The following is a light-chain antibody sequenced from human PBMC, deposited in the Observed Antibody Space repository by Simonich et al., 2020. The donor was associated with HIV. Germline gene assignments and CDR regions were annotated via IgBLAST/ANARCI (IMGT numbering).Light chain of an antibody. CDR3: QQYSFYYT. CDR1: QSISTW. V-gene: IGKV1-5*03. CDR2: KAA. Sequence: DIPMTQSPSTLSASVGDRVTITCPATQSISTWVAWYQQKPGKAPKLLVYKAASVESGGPSRFSGRGSGTEFTLTVSSLQPDDFATYYGQQYSFYYTFGQGTKLESK. J-gene: IGKJ2*01.